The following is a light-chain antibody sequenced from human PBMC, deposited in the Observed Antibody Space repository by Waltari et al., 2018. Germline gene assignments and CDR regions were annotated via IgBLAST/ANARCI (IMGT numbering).Light chain of an antibody. CDR2: AAS. CDR3: LQHNNYPYT. V-gene: IGKV1-17*03. J-gene: IGKJ2*01. Sequence: DIQMTQSPSAMFASIGDRVTITCRASQGIDNSLAWFQQKPGKAPNRLIFAASTLQTGVPSRFSGSRSGTEFTLTISSLQPEDFATYYCLQHNNYPYTFGQGTKLEIK. CDR1: QGIDNS.